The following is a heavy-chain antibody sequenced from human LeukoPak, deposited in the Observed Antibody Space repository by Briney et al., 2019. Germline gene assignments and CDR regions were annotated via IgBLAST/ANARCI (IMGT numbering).Heavy chain of an antibody. Sequence: PGGSLRLSCAASGFTFTNAWMSWVRQGPGKGLEWVGRIKNKADGGTADYAAPVKGRFTISRDDSKNTLYLQMNSLRTEDTAVYYCTTGVLYDNSGYYYGNWWGQGTLVTVSS. CDR3: TTGVLYDNSGYYYGNW. V-gene: IGHV3-15*01. D-gene: IGHD3-22*01. CDR2: IKNKADGGTA. J-gene: IGHJ4*02. CDR1: GFTFTNAW.